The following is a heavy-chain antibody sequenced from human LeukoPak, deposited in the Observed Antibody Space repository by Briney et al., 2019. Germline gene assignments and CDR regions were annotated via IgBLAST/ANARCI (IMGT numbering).Heavy chain of an antibody. CDR3: ARGKRLEPFDY. D-gene: IGHD1-1*01. V-gene: IGHV4-34*01. CDR2: INHSGST. Sequence: SETLSLTCAVYGGSFSVYYWSWIRQPPGKGLEWIGEINHSGSTNYNPSLKSRVTISVDTSKNQFSLKLSSVTAADTAVYYCARGKRLEPFDYWGQGTLATVSS. CDR1: GGSFSVYY. J-gene: IGHJ4*02.